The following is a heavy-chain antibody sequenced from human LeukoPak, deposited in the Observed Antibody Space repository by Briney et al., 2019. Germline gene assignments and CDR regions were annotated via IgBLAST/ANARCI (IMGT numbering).Heavy chain of an antibody. J-gene: IGHJ1*01. CDR1: GFTVSSIH. CDR2: INPDGRDT. Sequence: GGSLRLSCAASGFTVSSIHMVWVRQAPGKGLEWVAHINPDGRDTYYVDSVKGRFTISRDNAQNSMYLQMNSLRVEDTAVYYCTSWGDTTAEYFQRWGQGTLVTVSS. CDR3: TSWGDTTAEYFQR. D-gene: IGHD2-21*02. V-gene: IGHV3-7*01.